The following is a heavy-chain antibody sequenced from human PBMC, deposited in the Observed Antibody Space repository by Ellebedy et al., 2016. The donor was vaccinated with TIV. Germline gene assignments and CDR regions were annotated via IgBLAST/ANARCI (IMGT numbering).Heavy chain of an antibody. CDR1: GFTLSSHW. J-gene: IGHJ6*02. D-gene: IGHD5-18*01. CDR2: ISSNSDYI. CDR3: ARVGGYSYGYVDYFAMDV. V-gene: IGHV3-21*06. Sequence: GESLKISCVASGFTLSSHWMNWVRQTAGQGLEWVSYISSNSDYIYYADSVKGRLTLSRDNAKNSLYLQMNNLRAEDTAVYYCARVGGYSYGYVDYFAMDVWGQGTTVTVSS.